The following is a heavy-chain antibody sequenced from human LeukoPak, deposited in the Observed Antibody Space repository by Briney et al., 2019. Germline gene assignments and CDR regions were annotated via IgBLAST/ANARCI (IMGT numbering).Heavy chain of an antibody. Sequence: GSLRLSCAASGFTFSSYSMNWVRQAPGKGLEWVSYISSSSTIYYADSVKGRFTISRDNAKNSLYLQMNSLRAEDTAVYYCAREASGSLDYWGQGTLVTVSS. CDR2: ISSSSTI. CDR1: GFTFSSYS. J-gene: IGHJ4*02. CDR3: AREASGSLDY. V-gene: IGHV3-48*04. D-gene: IGHD3-22*01.